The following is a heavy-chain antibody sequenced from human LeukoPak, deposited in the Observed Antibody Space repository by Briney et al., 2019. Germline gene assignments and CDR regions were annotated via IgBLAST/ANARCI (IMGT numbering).Heavy chain of an antibody. CDR2: ISGSGGST. V-gene: IGHV3-23*01. D-gene: IGHD3-10*01. CDR1: GFTFSSYA. Sequence: PGGSLRLSCAASGFTFSSYAMSWVRQAPGKGLEWVSAISGSGGSTYYADSVKGRFTISRDNSKNTLYLQMNSLRAEDTAVYYCARDSGSGNYYNVKTDYWGQGTLVTVSS. CDR3: ARDSGSGNYYNVKTDY. J-gene: IGHJ4*02.